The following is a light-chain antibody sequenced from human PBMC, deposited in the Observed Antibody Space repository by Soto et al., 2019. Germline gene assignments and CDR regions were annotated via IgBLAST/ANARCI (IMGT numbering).Light chain of an antibody. J-gene: IGLJ1*01. CDR1: SSDVGGYNY. Sequence: QSVLTQPRSVSGSPGQSVTISCTGTSSDVGGYNYVSWYQQHPGKAPKLMIYDVNKRPSGVPDRFSGSKSGNTASLTISGLQAEDEADYYCCSYAGSYTLVFGTGTKLTV. CDR3: CSYAGSYTLV. CDR2: DVN. V-gene: IGLV2-11*01.